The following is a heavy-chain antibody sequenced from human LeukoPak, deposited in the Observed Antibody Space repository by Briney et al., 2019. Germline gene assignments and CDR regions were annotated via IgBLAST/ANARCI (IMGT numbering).Heavy chain of an antibody. CDR1: GFTFSSYW. V-gene: IGHV3-7*01. Sequence: PGGSLRLSCAASGFTFSSYWMSWVRQAPGKGLEWVANIRQDGSEKYYVDSVKGRFTISRDNAKNSLYLQMNSLRAEDTAVYYCARRITIFGVVIKAYFDYWGQGTLVTVSS. D-gene: IGHD3-3*01. CDR3: ARRITIFGVVIKAYFDY. CDR2: IRQDGSEK. J-gene: IGHJ4*02.